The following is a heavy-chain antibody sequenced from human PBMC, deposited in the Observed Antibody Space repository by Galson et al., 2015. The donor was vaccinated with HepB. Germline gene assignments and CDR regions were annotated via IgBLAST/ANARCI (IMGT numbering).Heavy chain of an antibody. J-gene: IGHJ4*02. Sequence: SVKVSCKASGGTFSSYAIGWVRQAPGQGLEWMGGIIPIFGTANYAQKFQGRVTITADESTSTAYMELSSLRSEDTAVYYCARARIVVVPAAPSQHWGQGTLVTVSS. V-gene: IGHV1-69*13. CDR1: GGTFSSYA. CDR3: ARARIVVVPAAPSQH. CDR2: IIPIFGTA. D-gene: IGHD2-2*01.